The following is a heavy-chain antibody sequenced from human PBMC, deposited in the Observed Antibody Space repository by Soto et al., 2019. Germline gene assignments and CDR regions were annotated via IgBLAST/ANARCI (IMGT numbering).Heavy chain of an antibody. CDR2: ISPSGGST. CDR3: ARGSKWFGELLDNYYYYGMDA. J-gene: IGHJ6*02. V-gene: IGHV1-46*01. CDR1: GYTFTSYY. Sequence: ASVKVSCKASGYTFTSYYMHWVRQAPGQGLEWMGIISPSGGSTSYAQKFQGRVTMTRDTSTSTVYMELSSLRSEDTAVYYCARGSKWFGELLDNYYYYGMDAWGQGSTVTVSS. D-gene: IGHD3-10*01.